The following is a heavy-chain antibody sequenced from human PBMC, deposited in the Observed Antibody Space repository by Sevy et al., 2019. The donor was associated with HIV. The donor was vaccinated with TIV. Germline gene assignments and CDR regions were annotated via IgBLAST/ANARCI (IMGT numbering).Heavy chain of an antibody. V-gene: IGHV3-30*18. CDR1: GITFTTSG. Sequence: GGSLRLSCVVSGITFTTSGMHWVRQAPGKGLEWVAVISNHGRDKFYAESVKGRSTISRENSKNMLDLQMNSLRAEDTALYYCAKDFTGYNGMDVWGQGTMVTVSS. CDR3: AKDFTGYNGMDV. D-gene: IGHD3-9*01. J-gene: IGHJ6*02. CDR2: ISNHGRDK.